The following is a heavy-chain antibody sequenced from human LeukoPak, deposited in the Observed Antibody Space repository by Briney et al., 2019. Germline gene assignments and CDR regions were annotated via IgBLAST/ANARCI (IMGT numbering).Heavy chain of an antibody. J-gene: IGHJ6*02. V-gene: IGHV3-30*04. D-gene: IGHD4-11*01. Sequence: GGSLRLSCAASGFTFSSYTMHWVRQAPGTGLEWVALISIDGGNKYYADSVKGRFTIARDNSKNTLYLQMNSLRAEDTAVYYCARDVVYSNYVWSGYYGMDVWGQGTTVTVSS. CDR2: ISIDGGNK. CDR1: GFTFSSYT. CDR3: ARDVVYSNYVWSGYYGMDV.